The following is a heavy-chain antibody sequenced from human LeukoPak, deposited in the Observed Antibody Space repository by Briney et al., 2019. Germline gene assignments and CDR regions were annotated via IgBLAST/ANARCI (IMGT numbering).Heavy chain of an antibody. Sequence: GGSLRLSXAASGFTFSSYGMHWVRQAPGKGLGWVAFIRYDGSDKYYADSVKGRFTISRDNSKNTLYLQMNSLRTEDTAVYYCAKDRQRALAVAGTGYFDYWGQGTLVTVSS. CDR1: GFTFSSYG. J-gene: IGHJ4*02. CDR2: IRYDGSDK. V-gene: IGHV3-30*02. D-gene: IGHD6-19*01. CDR3: AKDRQRALAVAGTGYFDY.